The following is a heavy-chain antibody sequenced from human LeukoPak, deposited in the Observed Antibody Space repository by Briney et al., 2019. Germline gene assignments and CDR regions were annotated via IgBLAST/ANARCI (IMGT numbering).Heavy chain of an antibody. D-gene: IGHD6-13*01. CDR2: IRSKADSYTT. Sequence: PGGSLRLSCAASGFTFSGSAMHWVRQASGEGLEWLGRIRSKADSYTTAYAGSVKGRFIVSRDDSKNTAYLQMNSLKTEDTAVYYCRAAADLNDYWGQGTLVTVSS. J-gene: IGHJ4*02. CDR3: RAAADLNDY. CDR1: GFTFSGSA. V-gene: IGHV3-73*01.